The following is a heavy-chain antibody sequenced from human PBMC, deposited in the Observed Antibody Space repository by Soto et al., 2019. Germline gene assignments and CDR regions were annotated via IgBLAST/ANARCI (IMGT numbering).Heavy chain of an antibody. CDR2: INPSGGST. V-gene: IGHV1-46*03. D-gene: IGHD2-15*01. CDR1: GYTFTSYY. Sequence: GASVKVSCKASGYTFTSYYMHWVRQAPGQGLEWMGIINPSGGSTSYAQKFQGRVTMTRDTSTSTVYMELSSLRSEDTAVYYCARGMDFVGGYCRGGSCYGDAFDIGGKGKMVTVS. CDR3: ARGMDFVGGYCRGGSCYGDAFDI. J-gene: IGHJ3*02.